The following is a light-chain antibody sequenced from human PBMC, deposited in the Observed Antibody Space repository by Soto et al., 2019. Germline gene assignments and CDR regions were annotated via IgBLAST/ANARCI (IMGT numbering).Light chain of an antibody. Sequence: EIVLTQSPATLSLSPGERATLSCRASQSVSSYLAWYQQKPGQAPSLLIYDASNRATGIPARFSGSESGTDFTLTISSLEPEDFAVYYCQQRSNWPRTFGQGTKLEIK. J-gene: IGKJ2*01. CDR2: DAS. CDR3: QQRSNWPRT. CDR1: QSVSSY. V-gene: IGKV3-11*01.